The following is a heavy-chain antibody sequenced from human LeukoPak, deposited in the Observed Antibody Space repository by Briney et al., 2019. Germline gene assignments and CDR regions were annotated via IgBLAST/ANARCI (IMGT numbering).Heavy chain of an antibody. CDR1: GGSISSRDYY. D-gene: IGHD2-2*01. V-gene: IGHV4-30-4*01. CDR3: ARVWCSSSSCSEAFDY. J-gene: IGHJ4*02. CDR2: IDYSGST. Sequence: PSQTLSLTCTVSGGSISSRDYYWSWVRRPPGKGLEWIGSIDYSGSTYYNPSLKSRLSMSVDTSKNQFSLQLSSVTAADTAVYYCARVWCSSSSCSEAFDYWGQGTLVTVSS.